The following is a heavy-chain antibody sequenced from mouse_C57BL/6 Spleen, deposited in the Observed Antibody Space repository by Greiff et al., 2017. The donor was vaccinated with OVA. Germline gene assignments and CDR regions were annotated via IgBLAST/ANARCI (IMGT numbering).Heavy chain of an antibody. CDR3: AREGPYYYGSSYGYFDV. V-gene: IGHV2-2*01. D-gene: IGHD1-1*01. J-gene: IGHJ1*03. CDR1: GFSLTSYG. CDR2: IWSGGST. Sequence: QVQLKESGPGLVQPSQSLSITCTVSGFSLTSYGVHWVRQSPGKGLEWLGVIWSGGSTDYNAAFISRLSISKDNSKSQVFFKMNSLQADDTAIYYCAREGPYYYGSSYGYFDVWGTGTTVTVSS.